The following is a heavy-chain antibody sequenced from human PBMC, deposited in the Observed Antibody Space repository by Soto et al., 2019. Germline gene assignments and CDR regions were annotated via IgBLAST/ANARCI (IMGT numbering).Heavy chain of an antibody. Sequence: EVQLVETGGGLIQPGGSLTLSCSASGFIVSRNYMSWVRQGPGKGPEWVSIIHAGGNSFFADAVKGRFTISTDTSKNTLKLHMNNLKVEDTAVYYCVRDFTSWGQGTLVTVSS. CDR2: IHAGGNS. J-gene: IGHJ4*02. V-gene: IGHV3-53*02. CDR3: VRDFTS. CDR1: GFIVSRNY.